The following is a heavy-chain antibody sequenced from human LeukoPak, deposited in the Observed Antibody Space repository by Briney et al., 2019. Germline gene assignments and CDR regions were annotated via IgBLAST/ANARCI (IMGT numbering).Heavy chain of an antibody. CDR2: IYGSGYT. D-gene: IGHD6-19*01. J-gene: IGHJ4*02. V-gene: IGHV4-59*01. Sequence: SETLSLTCAVSGGSISGWYWSWIRQPPGKGLEWIGYIYGSGYTNYNPSLKSRVTMSIDTSKNHFSLKLTSVTAADTATYYCARETSLAGFASGLGFNYWGQGILVTVSS. CDR1: GGSISGWY. CDR3: ARETSLAGFASGLGFNY.